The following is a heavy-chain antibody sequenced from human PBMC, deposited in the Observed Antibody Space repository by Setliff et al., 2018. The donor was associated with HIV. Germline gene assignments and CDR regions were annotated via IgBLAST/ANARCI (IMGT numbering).Heavy chain of an antibody. D-gene: IGHD5-12*01. Sequence: SETLSLTCTVSGYSISSGYYWGWIRQPPGKGLEWIGSIYHSGITYYNPSLWGRVTISIDTSKNQFSLKLSSVTAADTAVYYCARQNSGYAPGPFDYWGQGILVTVSS. V-gene: IGHV4-38-2*02. J-gene: IGHJ4*02. CDR3: ARQNSGYAPGPFDY. CDR2: IYHSGIT. CDR1: GYSISSGYY.